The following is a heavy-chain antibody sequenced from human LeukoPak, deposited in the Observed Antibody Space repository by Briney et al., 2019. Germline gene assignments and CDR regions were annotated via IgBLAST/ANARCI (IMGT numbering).Heavy chain of an antibody. J-gene: IGHJ4*02. CDR1: GYTFTSYD. Sequence: ASVKVSCKASGYTFTSYDINWVRQATGQGLEWMGWMNPNSGNTGYAQKFQGRVTITRNTSISTAYMELSSLRSDDTAVYYCARVRYSRGIDYWGQGTLVTVSS. V-gene: IGHV1-8*03. CDR3: ARVRYSRGIDY. D-gene: IGHD6-13*01. CDR2: MNPNSGNT.